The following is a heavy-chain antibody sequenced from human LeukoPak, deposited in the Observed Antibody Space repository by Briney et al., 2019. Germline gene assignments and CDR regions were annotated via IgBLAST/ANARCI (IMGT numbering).Heavy chain of an antibody. CDR1: GDSISNGGCS. CDR3: ARAGDYYGSGSYLDY. CDR2: IDHSGRT. J-gene: IGHJ4*02. D-gene: IGHD3-10*01. V-gene: IGHV4-30-2*01. Sequence: PSQTLSLTCAVSGDSISNGGCSWSWIRQPPGKGLEWIGNIDHSGRTNYNPSLKSRVTIPVDRSKNQFSLKLSSVTAADTAVYYCARAGDYYGSGSYLDYWGQGTLVTVSS.